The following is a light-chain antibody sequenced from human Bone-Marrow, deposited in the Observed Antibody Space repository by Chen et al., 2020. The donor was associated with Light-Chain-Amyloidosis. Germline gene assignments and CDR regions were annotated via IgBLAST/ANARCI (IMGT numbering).Light chain of an antibody. Sequence: DIVMTQSPDSLAVSLGERDHNNCKSSQSILYSSNNKNYLAGYQQKPGQSPKLLYSWASTRESGVPDRFSGSGSGTDFTLTISSLQAEDVAVYDCQQYYSTPPTFGQGTKVEIK. V-gene: IGKV4-1*01. J-gene: IGKJ1*01. CDR1: QSILYSSNNKNY. CDR3: QQYYSTPPT. CDR2: WAS.